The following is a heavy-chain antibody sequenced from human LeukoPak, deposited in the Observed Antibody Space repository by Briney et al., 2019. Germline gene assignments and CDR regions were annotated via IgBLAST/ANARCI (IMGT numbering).Heavy chain of an antibody. Sequence: GASVKVSCKVSGYTLTELSMHWVRQAPGKGLEWMGGFDPEDGETIYAQKLQGRVTMTTDTSTSTAYMELRSLRSDDTAVYYCARHDSSGYLPFDYWGQGTLVTVSS. CDR3: ARHDSSGYLPFDY. CDR1: GYTLTELS. D-gene: IGHD3-22*01. V-gene: IGHV1-24*01. CDR2: FDPEDGET. J-gene: IGHJ4*02.